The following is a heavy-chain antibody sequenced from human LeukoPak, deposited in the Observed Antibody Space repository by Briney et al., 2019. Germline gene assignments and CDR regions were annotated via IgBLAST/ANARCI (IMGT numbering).Heavy chain of an antibody. CDR1: GGTFSSYA. Sequence: SVKVSCKASGGTFSSYAISWVRQAPGQGLEWMGGIIPIFGTANYAQKFQGRVTITADKSTSTAYMELSSLRSEDTAVYYCARSDYSLGNWFDPWGQGTLVTVSS. CDR2: IIPIFGTA. J-gene: IGHJ5*02. V-gene: IGHV1-69*06. CDR3: ARSDYSLGNWFDP. D-gene: IGHD2-15*01.